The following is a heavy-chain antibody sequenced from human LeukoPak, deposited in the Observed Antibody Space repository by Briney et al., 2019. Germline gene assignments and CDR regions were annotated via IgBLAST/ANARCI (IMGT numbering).Heavy chain of an antibody. J-gene: IGHJ4*02. Sequence: ASVKVSCKVSGYTLTELSMHWVRQAPGKGLEWMGGFDPEDGETIYAQKFQGRVTMTRNTSISTAYMELSSLRSEDTAVYYCARVSFLRRRYYFDYWGQGTLVTVSS. CDR2: FDPEDGET. CDR1: GYTLTELS. CDR3: ARVSFLRRRYYFDY. V-gene: IGHV1-24*01.